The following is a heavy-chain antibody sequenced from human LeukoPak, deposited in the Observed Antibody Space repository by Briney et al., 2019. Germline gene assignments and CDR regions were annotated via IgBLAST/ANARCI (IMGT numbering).Heavy chain of an antibody. Sequence: SETLSLTCTVSGGSISSYYWSWIRQPAGKGLEWLGRIYTRGGTNYTPSLKSRVTMSVDTSKNQFSLMLSSVTAADTAVYYCARDYGFWSGYYTYGMDVWGQGTTVTVSS. CDR3: ARDYGFWSGYYTYGMDV. V-gene: IGHV4-4*07. J-gene: IGHJ6*02. CDR1: GGSISSYY. D-gene: IGHD3-3*01. CDR2: IYTRGGT.